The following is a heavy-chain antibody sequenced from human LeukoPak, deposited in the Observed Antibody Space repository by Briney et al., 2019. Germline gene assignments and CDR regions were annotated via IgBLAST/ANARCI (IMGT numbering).Heavy chain of an antibody. D-gene: IGHD6-19*01. J-gene: IGHJ6*03. V-gene: IGHV3-23*01. CDR1: GFTFSSYG. CDR3: AKGGNSGRTYYYYYMDV. Sequence: GGSLRLSCAASGFTFSSYGMSWVRQAPGGGLEWAPSIGDSGGSTYYADSVKGRFTISRDSSKNTVYLQMNGLRAEDTAVYYCAKGGNSGRTYYYYYMDVWGKGTTVTVSS. CDR2: IGDSGGST.